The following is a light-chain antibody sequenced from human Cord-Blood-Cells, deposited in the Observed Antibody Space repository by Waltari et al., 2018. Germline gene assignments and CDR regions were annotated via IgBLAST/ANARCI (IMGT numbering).Light chain of an antibody. CDR3: QQYYSTSYT. V-gene: IGKV4-1*01. CDR2: WAS. Sequence: DIVMTQSPDSLAVSLGERATINCKSSQSVLYSSNNKNYLAWYQQKTGQPPKLLIYWASTRESGVPDRFSGSGSVTDFTLTISSLQAEDVAVYYCQQYYSTSYTFGQGTKLEIK. CDR1: QSVLYSSNNKNY. J-gene: IGKJ2*01.